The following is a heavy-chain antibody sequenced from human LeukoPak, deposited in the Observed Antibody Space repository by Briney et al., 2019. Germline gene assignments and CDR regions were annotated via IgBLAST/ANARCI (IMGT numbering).Heavy chain of an antibody. V-gene: IGHV1-3*01. J-gene: IGHJ3*02. CDR2: INAGNGNT. Sequence: ASVKVSCKASGYTFTSYAMHWVRQAPGQRLEWMGWINAGNGNTKYSQKFQGRVTITRDTSASTAYMELSSLRSEDTAVYYCASTVVVVAAIRYDAFDIWGQGTMVTVSS. CDR3: ASTVVVVAAIRYDAFDI. D-gene: IGHD2-15*01. CDR1: GYTFTSYA.